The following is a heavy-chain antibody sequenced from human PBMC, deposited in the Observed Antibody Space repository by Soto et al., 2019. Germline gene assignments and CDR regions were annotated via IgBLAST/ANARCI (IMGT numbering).Heavy chain of an antibody. D-gene: IGHD6-19*01. J-gene: IGHJ4*02. CDR3: GSPREGC. V-gene: IGHV3-30-3*01. CDR1: GFTFSNYA. CDR2: TSYGGSNQ. Sequence: QVQLVESGGGVVQPGRSLRLSCVASGFTFSNYAIHWVRQAPGKGLEWVAVTSYGGSNQHYADSVKGRFTISTDNSKNTLYLQINSLTAEDTAVYYCGSPREGCWGQGTLVTVSS.